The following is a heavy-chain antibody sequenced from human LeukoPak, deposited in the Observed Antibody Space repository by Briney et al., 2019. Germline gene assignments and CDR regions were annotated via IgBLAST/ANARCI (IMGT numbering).Heavy chain of an antibody. CDR3: AREQGGGLSGNLGGLFAMYYTYYYMDV. Sequence: ASVKVSCKASGFTFTKFYIHWVRQAPGQGLEWMGMINPSDGATTYSQRFQGRVTMTRDMSTTTVYMDLRSLRSEDTAVYFCAREQGGGLSGNLGGLFAMYYTYYYMDVWGRGTTVTVSS. CDR1: GFTFTKFY. J-gene: IGHJ6*03. D-gene: IGHD3-16*01. CDR2: INPSDGAT. V-gene: IGHV1-46*01.